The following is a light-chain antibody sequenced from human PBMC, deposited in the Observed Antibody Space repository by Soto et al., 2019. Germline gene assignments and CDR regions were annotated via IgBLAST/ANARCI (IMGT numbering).Light chain of an antibody. Sequence: QSVLTQPASVSGSPGQSITISCTGTMSDVGRYNYVSWYQQYPGKAPKAMIYDVSNRPSGVSNRFSGSKSGNTASLTISGLQAEDEADYYCNSYAGTSTPYILGTGTKVTVL. J-gene: IGLJ1*01. V-gene: IGLV2-14*03. CDR3: NSYAGTSTPYI. CDR2: DVS. CDR1: MSDVGRYNY.